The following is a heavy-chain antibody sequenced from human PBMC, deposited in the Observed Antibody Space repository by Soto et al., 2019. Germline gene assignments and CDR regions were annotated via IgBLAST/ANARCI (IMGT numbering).Heavy chain of an antibody. CDR3: ARDAGQLIVGATLLDY. Sequence: QVQLVESGGGVVQPGRSLRLSCAASGFTFSSYGMHWVRQAPGKGLEWVAVIWYDGSNKYYADSVKGRFTISRDNSKNTLYLQMNSLRAEDTAVYYCARDAGQLIVGATLLDYWGQGTLVTVSS. CDR2: IWYDGSNK. J-gene: IGHJ4*02. V-gene: IGHV3-33*01. D-gene: IGHD1-26*01. CDR1: GFTFSSYG.